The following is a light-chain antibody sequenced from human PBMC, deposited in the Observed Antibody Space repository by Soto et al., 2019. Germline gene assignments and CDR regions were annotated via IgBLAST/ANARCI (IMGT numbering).Light chain of an antibody. Sequence: EIVLTQSPGTLSLSPGERATLSFSASQTISSTFLAWYRQRPGQAPRLLIYGASSRATGIPDRFSGSGSGTDFTLTISSLEPEDFAVYYCQQRSNWPRTFGQGTKVDIK. V-gene: IGKV3D-20*02. CDR1: QTISSTF. CDR2: GAS. J-gene: IGKJ1*01. CDR3: QQRSNWPRT.